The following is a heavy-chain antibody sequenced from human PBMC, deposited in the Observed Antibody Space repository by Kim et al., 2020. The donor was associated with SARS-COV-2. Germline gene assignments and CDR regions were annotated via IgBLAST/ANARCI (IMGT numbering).Heavy chain of an antibody. CDR2: ITNGGSNK. CDR3: AKSIYSGYDFYYFDY. J-gene: IGHJ4*02. Sequence: GGSLRLSCVASGFTFSSHGMHWVRQAPGKGLEWVSVITNGGSNKYYADSVKGRFTISRDNSKNTLYLQMNSLRAEDTAVYYCAKSIYSGYDFYYFDYWGQGTLVTVSS. D-gene: IGHD5-12*01. V-gene: IGHV3-30*18. CDR1: GFTFSSHG.